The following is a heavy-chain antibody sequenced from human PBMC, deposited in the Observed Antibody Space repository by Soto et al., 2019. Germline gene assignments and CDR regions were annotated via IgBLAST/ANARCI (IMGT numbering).Heavy chain of an antibody. CDR2: IIPIFGTA. CDR3: ARYKDGSGSYYNNWFDP. D-gene: IGHD3-10*01. CDR1: GGTFSSYA. V-gene: IGHV1-69*01. J-gene: IGHJ5*02. Sequence: QVQLVQSGAEVKKPGSSVKVSCTASGGTFSSYAISWVRQAPGQGLEWMGGIIPIFGTANYAQKFQGRVTITADESTSTAYMELSSLRSEDTAVYYCARYKDGSGSYYNNWFDPWGQGTLVTVSS.